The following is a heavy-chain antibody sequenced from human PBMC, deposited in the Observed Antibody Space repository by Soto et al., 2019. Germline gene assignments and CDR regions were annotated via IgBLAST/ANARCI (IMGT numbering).Heavy chain of an antibody. V-gene: IGHV1-3*01. J-gene: IGHJ6*02. D-gene: IGHD5-12*01. CDR3: ARGLSGSGYYYGMDV. CDR2: INAGNGNT. CDR1: GYTFTSYA. Sequence: QVQLVQSGAEVKKPGASVKVSCKASGYTFTSYAMHWVRQAPGQRLEWMGWINAGNGNTKYSQKFQGRVTITRDTSASAAYMELSSLRSEDTAVHYCARGLSGSGYYYGMDVWGQGTTVTVSS.